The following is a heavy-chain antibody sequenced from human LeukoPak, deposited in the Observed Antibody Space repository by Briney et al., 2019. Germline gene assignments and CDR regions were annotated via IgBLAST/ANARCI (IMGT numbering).Heavy chain of an antibody. Sequence: GGSLRLSCAASGLTFNTYAMSWVRQAPGKGLEWVSAIGGGGATTYYADSVKGRFTISRDNSKSTLYLQMNSLRAEDTALYYCAKARGYFDIIGDRYFDDWGQGTLVTVSP. J-gene: IGHJ4*02. D-gene: IGHD3-9*01. CDR1: GLTFNTYA. V-gene: IGHV3-23*01. CDR3: AKARGYFDIIGDRYFDD. CDR2: IGGGGATT.